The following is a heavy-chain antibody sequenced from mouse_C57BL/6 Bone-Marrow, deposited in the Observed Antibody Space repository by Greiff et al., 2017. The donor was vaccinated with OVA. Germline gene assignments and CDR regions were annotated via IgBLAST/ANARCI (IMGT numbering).Heavy chain of an antibody. J-gene: IGHJ2*01. V-gene: IGHV1-61*01. Sequence: QVQLQQPGAELVRPGSSVKLSCKASGYTFTSYWMDWVKQRPGQGLEWIGNIYPSDSETHYNPTFKDKATLTVDKSSSTDYMQLSSLTSEDSAVYYCASDSSGYGYWGQGTTLTVSS. CDR2: IYPSDSET. D-gene: IGHD3-2*02. CDR3: ASDSSGYGY. CDR1: GYTFTSYW.